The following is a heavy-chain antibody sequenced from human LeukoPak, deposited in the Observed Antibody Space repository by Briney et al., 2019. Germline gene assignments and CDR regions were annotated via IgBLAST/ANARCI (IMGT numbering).Heavy chain of an antibody. J-gene: IGHJ5*02. CDR3: ARDASGSYGFDP. Sequence: ASVKASCRASGYSFTSYDITWVRQATGQGLEGLGWMNPNSGNTGTARKFQGRVTMSKDTFINPAYMELSRLGSEDSALYYWARDASGSYGFDPWGQGTLVTVSS. D-gene: IGHD3-10*01. CDR1: GYSFTSYD. V-gene: IGHV1-8*01. CDR2: MNPNSGNT.